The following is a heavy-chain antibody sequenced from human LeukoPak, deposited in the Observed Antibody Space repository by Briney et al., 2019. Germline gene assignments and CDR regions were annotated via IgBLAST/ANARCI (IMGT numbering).Heavy chain of an antibody. CDR3: ARTIHYYGMDV. CDR2: ISWNSGSI. Sequence: GRSLRLSCAASGFTFDDYAMHWVRQAPGKGLEWVSGISWNSGSIGYADSVKGRFTISRDNAKNSLYLQMNSLRAEDTALYYCARTIHYYGMDVWGQGTTVTVSS. CDR1: GFTFDDYA. J-gene: IGHJ6*02. D-gene: IGHD3-3*01. V-gene: IGHV3-9*01.